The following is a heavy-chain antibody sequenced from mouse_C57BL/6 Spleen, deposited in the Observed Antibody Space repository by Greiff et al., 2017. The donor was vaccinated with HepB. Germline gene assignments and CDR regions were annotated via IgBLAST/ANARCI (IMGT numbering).Heavy chain of an antibody. CDR2: IWRGGST. CDR1: GFSLTSYG. J-gene: IGHJ2*01. Sequence: QVQLQQSGPGLVQPSQSLSITCTVSGFSLTSYGVHWVRQSPGKGLEWLGVIWRGGSTDYNAAFMSRLSITKDNSKSQVFFKMNSLQADDTAIYYCAKNSGSSSSYYFDYWGQGTTLTVSS. CDR3: AKNSGSSSSYYFDY. D-gene: IGHD1-1*01. V-gene: IGHV2-5*01.